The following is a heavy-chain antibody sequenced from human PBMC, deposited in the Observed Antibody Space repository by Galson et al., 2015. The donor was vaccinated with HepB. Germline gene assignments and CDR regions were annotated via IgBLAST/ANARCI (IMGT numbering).Heavy chain of an antibody. CDR2: ISGSGGST. J-gene: IGHJ3*02. CDR1: GFTFSSYA. Sequence: SLRLSCAASGFTFSSYAMSWVRQAPGKGLEWVSAISGSGGSTYYADSVKGRFTISRDNSKNTLYLQMNSLRAEDTAVYYCAKSSEDIVVVVAAVGDAFDIWGQGTMV. D-gene: IGHD2-15*01. V-gene: IGHV3-23*01. CDR3: AKSSEDIVVVVAAVGDAFDI.